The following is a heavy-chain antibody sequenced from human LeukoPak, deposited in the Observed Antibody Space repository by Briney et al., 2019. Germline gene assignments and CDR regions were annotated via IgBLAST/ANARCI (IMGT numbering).Heavy chain of an antibody. J-gene: IGHJ5*02. Sequence: PGGSLRLSCAASGFTFSDYYMSWIRQAPGKGLEWVSYISSSGSTIYYADSVKGRFTISRDNAKNSPYLQMNSLRAEDTAVYYCARAMVRGVIPPWFDPWGQGTLVTVSS. D-gene: IGHD3-10*01. V-gene: IGHV3-11*01. CDR1: GFTFSDYY. CDR3: ARAMVRGVIPPWFDP. CDR2: ISSSGSTI.